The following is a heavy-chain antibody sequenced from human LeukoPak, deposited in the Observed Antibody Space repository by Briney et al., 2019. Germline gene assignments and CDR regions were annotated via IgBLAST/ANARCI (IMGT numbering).Heavy chain of an antibody. D-gene: IGHD2-15*01. V-gene: IGHV1-69*04. CDR2: IIPILDIA. CDR1: GGTFGSYA. Sequence: SVKVSCKASGGTFGSYAISWVRQAPGQGLEWMGRIIPILDIANYAQKFQGRVTITADKSTSTAYMELSSLRSEDTAVYYCARDKSAMVAASGMDVWGQGTTVTVSS. CDR3: ARDKSAMVAASGMDV. J-gene: IGHJ6*02.